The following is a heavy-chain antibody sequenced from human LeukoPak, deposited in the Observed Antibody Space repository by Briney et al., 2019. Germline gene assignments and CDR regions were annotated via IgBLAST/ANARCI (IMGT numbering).Heavy chain of an antibody. V-gene: IGHV1-2*02. Sequence: ASVKVSCKASGYTFTGYYMHWVRQAPGQGLEWMGWINPNSGDTNYAQNFQGRVTMTRDTSISTAYMELSRLRSVDTAVYYCARAPLVGATVDYWGQGTLVTVSS. CDR2: INPNSGDT. D-gene: IGHD1-26*01. CDR1: GYTFTGYY. J-gene: IGHJ4*02. CDR3: ARAPLVGATVDY.